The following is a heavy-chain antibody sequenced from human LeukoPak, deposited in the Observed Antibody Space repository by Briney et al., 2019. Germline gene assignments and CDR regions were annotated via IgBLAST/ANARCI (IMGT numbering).Heavy chain of an antibody. CDR3: PRAPFSMKPLIDA. CDR1: GYTFTVYY. Sequence: ASVTVSHKASGYTFTVYYMHWVRQAPGQGLEGMGWINPNSGGTNYAQKFQGRVTMTRDTSISTAYMELSRLRSDDTAVHYCPRAPFSMKPLIDACRKGTTVTVSS. D-gene: IGHD3-3*01. V-gene: IGHV1-2*02. J-gene: IGHJ6*03. CDR2: INPNSGGT.